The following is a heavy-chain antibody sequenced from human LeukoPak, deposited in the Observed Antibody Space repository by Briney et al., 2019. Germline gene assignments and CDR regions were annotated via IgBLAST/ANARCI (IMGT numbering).Heavy chain of an antibody. J-gene: IGHJ6*03. D-gene: IGHD3-3*01. V-gene: IGHV4-59*01. Sequence: SETLSLTCTVSGGSISSYYWSWIRQPPGKGLEWIGYIYYSGSTNYNPSLKSRVTILVDTSKNQFSLKLSSVTAADTAVYYCARAPPYDFWSGYKYYYYMDVWGKGTTVTVSS. CDR2: IYYSGST. CDR1: GGSISSYY. CDR3: ARAPPYDFWSGYKYYYYMDV.